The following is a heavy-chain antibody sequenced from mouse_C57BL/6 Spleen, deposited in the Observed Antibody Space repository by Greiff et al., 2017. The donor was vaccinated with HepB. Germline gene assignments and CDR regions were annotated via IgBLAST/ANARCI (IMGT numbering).Heavy chain of an antibody. CDR1: GYTFTSYG. D-gene: IGHD1-1*01. J-gene: IGHJ3*01. CDR2: IYPRSGNT. V-gene: IGHV1-81*01. Sequence: VQLQQSGAELARPGASVKLSCKASGYTFTSYGISWVKQRTGQGLEWIGEIYPRSGNTYYNEKFKGKATLTADKSSSTAYMELRSLTSEDSAVYFCARGGHGSSPWFAYWGQGTLVTVSA. CDR3: ARGGHGSSPWFAY.